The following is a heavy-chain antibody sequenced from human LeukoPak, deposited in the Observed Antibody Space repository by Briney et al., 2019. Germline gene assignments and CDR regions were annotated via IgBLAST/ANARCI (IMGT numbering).Heavy chain of an antibody. CDR2: ISSSSSYI. CDR1: GFTFSSYS. V-gene: IGHV3-21*01. D-gene: IGHD6-13*01. Sequence: GGSLRLSCAASGFTFSSYSMNWVRQAPGKGLEWVSSISSSSSYIYYADSVKGRFTISRDNAKNSPYLQMNSLRAEDTAVYYCARERIAAASYYGMDVWGQGTTVTVSS. J-gene: IGHJ6*02. CDR3: ARERIAAASYYGMDV.